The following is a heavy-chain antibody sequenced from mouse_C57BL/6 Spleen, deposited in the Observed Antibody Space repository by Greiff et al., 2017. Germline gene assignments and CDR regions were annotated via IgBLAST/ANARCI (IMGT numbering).Heavy chain of an antibody. CDR2: ISYSGST. J-gene: IGHJ4*01. CDR3: ARAGNDGRDAMDY. D-gene: IGHD2-3*01. V-gene: IGHV3-1*01. CDR1: GYSITSGYD. Sequence: EVQVVESGPGMVKPSQSLSLTCTVTGYSITSGYDWHWIRHFPGNKLEWMGYISYSGSTNYNPSLKSRISITHDTSKNHFFLKLNSVTTEDTATYYCARAGNDGRDAMDYWGQGTSVTVSS.